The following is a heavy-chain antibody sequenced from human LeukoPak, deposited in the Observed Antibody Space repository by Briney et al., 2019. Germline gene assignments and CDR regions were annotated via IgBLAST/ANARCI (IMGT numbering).Heavy chain of an antibody. Sequence: SETLSLTCTVSGGSISSSSHYWGWIRQPPGKGLEWIGEINHSGSTNYNPSLKSRVTISVDTSKNQFSLKLSSVTAADTAVYYCARGIDILTGFNWFDPWGQGTLVTVSS. D-gene: IGHD3-9*01. CDR2: INHSGST. J-gene: IGHJ5*02. CDR1: GGSISSSSHY. V-gene: IGHV4-39*07. CDR3: ARGIDILTGFNWFDP.